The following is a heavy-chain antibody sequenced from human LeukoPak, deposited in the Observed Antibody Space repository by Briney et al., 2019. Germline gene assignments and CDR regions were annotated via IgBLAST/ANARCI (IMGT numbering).Heavy chain of an antibody. J-gene: IGHJ3*02. CDR3: ARGARDDSSGYYTGYAFDI. Sequence: SQTLSLTCTVSGGSISSGSYYRSWIRQPAGKGLEWIGRIYTSGSTNYNPSLKSRVTISVDTSKNQFSLKLSSVTAADTAVYYCARGARDDSSGYYTGYAFDIWGQGTMVTVSS. V-gene: IGHV4-61*02. CDR2: IYTSGST. D-gene: IGHD3-22*01. CDR1: GGSISSGSYY.